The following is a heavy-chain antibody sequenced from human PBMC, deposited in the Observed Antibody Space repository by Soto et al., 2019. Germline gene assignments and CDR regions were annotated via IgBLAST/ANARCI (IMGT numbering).Heavy chain of an antibody. CDR3: ARERYSITLRFLGWSVDAFDI. Sequence: QVQLVQSGAEVKKPGASVKVSCKASGYTFTSYYMHWVRQAPGQGLEWMGIINPSGGSTSYAQKSQGRVTMTTDKSPSTVYMELSSLKSEDTAVYYCARERYSITLRFLGWSVDAFDIWGQGTMVTVSS. CDR2: INPSGGST. CDR1: GYTFTSYY. V-gene: IGHV1-46*03. D-gene: IGHD3-3*01. J-gene: IGHJ3*02.